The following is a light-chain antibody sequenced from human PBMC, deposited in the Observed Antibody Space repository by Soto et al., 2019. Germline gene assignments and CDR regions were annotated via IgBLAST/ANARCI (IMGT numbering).Light chain of an antibody. V-gene: IGKV3-20*01. CDR1: QSVSSTY. Sequence: EIVLTQSPGTLSLSPGETATISCRASQSVSSTYLAWYQQKPGQAPGLLLYGASNRATGIPDRFSGSGSGTDFTLTISRLEPEDFAVYYCQQYDSWTLGQGTKVDIK. CDR2: GAS. J-gene: IGKJ1*01. CDR3: QQYDSWT.